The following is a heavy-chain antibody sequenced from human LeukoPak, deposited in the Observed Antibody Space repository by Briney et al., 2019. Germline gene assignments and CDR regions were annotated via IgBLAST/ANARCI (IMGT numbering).Heavy chain of an antibody. J-gene: IGHJ6*03. Sequence: GGSLRLSCAASGFTFSSYAMHWVRQAPGKGLEWVSAISGSGGSTYYADSVKGRFTISRDNSKNTLYLQMNSLRAEDTAVYYCAKRLYDNYYMDVWGKGTTVTVSS. CDR1: GFTFSSYA. CDR3: AKRLYDNYYMDV. CDR2: ISGSGGST. V-gene: IGHV3-23*01.